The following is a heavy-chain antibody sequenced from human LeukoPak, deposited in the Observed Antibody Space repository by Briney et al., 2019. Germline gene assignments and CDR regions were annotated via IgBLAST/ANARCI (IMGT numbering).Heavy chain of an antibody. Sequence: SETLSLTCAVYGGSFSGYYWSWIRQPPGKGLEWIGEINHNGSTNYNPSLKSRVTISVDTSKNQFSLKLSSVTAADTAVYYCARGRYSYGSYNWFDPWGQGTLVTVSS. CDR2: INHNGST. J-gene: IGHJ5*02. V-gene: IGHV4-34*01. CDR1: GGSFSGYY. D-gene: IGHD5-18*01. CDR3: ARGRYSYGSYNWFDP.